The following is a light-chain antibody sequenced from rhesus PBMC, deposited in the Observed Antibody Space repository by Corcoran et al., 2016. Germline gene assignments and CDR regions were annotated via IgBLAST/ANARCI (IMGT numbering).Light chain of an antibody. Sequence: EIVMTQSPATLSLSPGETATLSCRASESVGSYLAWYQQKPGPAPKLLGHSAYFRATGIPDRFNGSGSRTEFTLTISGMEPEDVGVYHCQQYNDLLWTFGQGTKVEIK. J-gene: IGKJ1*01. CDR3: QQYNDLLWT. CDR2: SAY. CDR1: ESVGSY. V-gene: IGKV3-40*03.